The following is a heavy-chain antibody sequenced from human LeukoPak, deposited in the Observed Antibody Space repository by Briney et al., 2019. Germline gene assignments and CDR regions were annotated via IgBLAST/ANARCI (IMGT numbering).Heavy chain of an antibody. CDR2: INPNSGGT. Sequence: ASVKVSCKASGYTFTGYYMHWVRQAPGQGLEWMGWINPNSGGTNYAQKFQGGVTMTRDTSISTAYMELSRLRSDDTAVYYCARGSHYYDSSGYYYVEDYWGQGTLVTVSS. J-gene: IGHJ4*02. V-gene: IGHV1-2*02. CDR1: GYTFTGYY. CDR3: ARGSHYYDSSGYYYVEDY. D-gene: IGHD3-22*01.